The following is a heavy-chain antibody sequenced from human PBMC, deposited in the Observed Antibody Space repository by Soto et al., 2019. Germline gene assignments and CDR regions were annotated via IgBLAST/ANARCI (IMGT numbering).Heavy chain of an antibody. CDR3: ARVGTPVLRFLEWLSKETVYYYGMDV. J-gene: IGHJ6*02. CDR1: GYSFTSYW. CDR2: IYPGDSDT. V-gene: IGHV5-51*01. D-gene: IGHD3-3*01. Sequence: ASLKISCKGCGYSFTSYWIGWVRQMPGKGLEWMGIIYPGDSDTRYSPSFQGQVTISADKSISTAYLQWSSLKASDTAMYYCARVGTPVLRFLEWLSKETVYYYGMDVWGQGTTVTASS.